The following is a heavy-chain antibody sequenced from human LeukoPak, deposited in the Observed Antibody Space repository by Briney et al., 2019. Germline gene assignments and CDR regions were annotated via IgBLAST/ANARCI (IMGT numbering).Heavy chain of an antibody. V-gene: IGHV3-33*01. CDR2: IWYDGSNK. Sequence: GRSLRLSCAASGFTFSSYRMHWVRQTPGKGLEWVAVIWYDGSNKYYADSVKGRFTISRDNSKNTLYLQMNSLRAEDTAVYYCARDSDTLYDYVWGTVDYWGQGTLVTVSS. CDR1: GFTFSSYR. CDR3: ARDSDTLYDYVWGTVDY. D-gene: IGHD3-16*01. J-gene: IGHJ4*02.